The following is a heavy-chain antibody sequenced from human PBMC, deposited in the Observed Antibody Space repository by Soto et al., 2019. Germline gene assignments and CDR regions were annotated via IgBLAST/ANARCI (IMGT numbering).Heavy chain of an antibody. D-gene: IGHD4-17*01. CDR3: AKLPTYYGDYMYYFDY. Sequence: EVQLLESGGGLVQPGGSLRLSCAASGFTFSSYAMSWVRQAPGKGLEWVSAISGSGGSTYYADSVKGRFTISRDNSKNTLYQQMNSLRAEDTAVYYCAKLPTYYGDYMYYFDYWGQGTLVTVSS. V-gene: IGHV3-23*01. CDR2: ISGSGGST. J-gene: IGHJ4*02. CDR1: GFTFSSYA.